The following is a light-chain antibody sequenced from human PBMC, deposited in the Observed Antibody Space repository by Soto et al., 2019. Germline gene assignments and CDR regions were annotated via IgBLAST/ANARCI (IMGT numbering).Light chain of an antibody. V-gene: IGKV3-11*01. CDR2: DAS. CDR3: QQANSFPIT. CDR1: QSVSSY. J-gene: IGKJ5*01. Sequence: EIVLTQSPVTLSLSPGERATLSCRASQSVSSYLAWYQQKPGQAPRLLIYDASNRATGIPARFSGGGSGTDFTLTIDNLEPEDFATYYCQQANSFPITFGQGTRLEIK.